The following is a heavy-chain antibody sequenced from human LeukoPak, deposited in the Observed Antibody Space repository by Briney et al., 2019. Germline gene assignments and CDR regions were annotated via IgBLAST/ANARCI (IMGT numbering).Heavy chain of an antibody. D-gene: IGHD3-22*01. CDR1: GFIFSSFW. V-gene: IGHV3-7*01. CDR2: IKPDGSLQ. Sequence: TGGSLRLSCTASGFIFSSFWMAWVRQAPGKGLEWVANIKPDGSLQFYGDSVKGRFTISRDNAKNSLYLQMNNLRAEGTALYYCATSYDSSGCDWGQRTLVTVS. J-gene: IGHJ4*02. CDR3: ATSYDSSGCD.